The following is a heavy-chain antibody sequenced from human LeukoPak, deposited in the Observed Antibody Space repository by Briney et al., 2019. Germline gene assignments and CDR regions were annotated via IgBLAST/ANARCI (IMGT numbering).Heavy chain of an antibody. CDR1: GGSISSGDYY. Sequence: PSQTLSLTCTVSGGSISSGDYYWSWIRQPQGKGLEWIGYIYYSGSTYYNPSLKSRVTISVGTSKNQFSLKLSSVTAADTAVYYCARVREYCSSTSCDGGWFDPWGQGTLVTVSS. CDR3: ARVREYCSSTSCDGGWFDP. CDR2: IYYSGST. V-gene: IGHV4-30-4*08. D-gene: IGHD2-2*01. J-gene: IGHJ5*02.